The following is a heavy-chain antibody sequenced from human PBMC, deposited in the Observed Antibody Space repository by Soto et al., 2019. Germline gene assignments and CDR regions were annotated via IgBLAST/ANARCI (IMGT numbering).Heavy chain of an antibody. V-gene: IGHV3-23*01. CDR1: GFTFSSYG. D-gene: IGHD3-10*01. CDR3: ARSMGRGVSPRKTLGY. CDR2: ISGSGDST. Sequence: GWSLRLSCEVSGFTFSSYGMSWVRQAPGKGLEWVSIISGSGDSTYYADSVKGRFTISRDNSKNTLYLQMNSLRAEDTAVYYCARSMGRGVSPRKTLGYWGQGTLLIVSS. J-gene: IGHJ4*02.